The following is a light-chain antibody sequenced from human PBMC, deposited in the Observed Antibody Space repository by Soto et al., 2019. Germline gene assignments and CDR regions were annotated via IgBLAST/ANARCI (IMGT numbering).Light chain of an antibody. V-gene: IGLV1-44*01. CDR3: AAWDDSLNGPSVV. CDR2: SNN. J-gene: IGLJ2*01. Sequence: QAVVTQPPSASGTPGQRVTISCSGSSSNIGSNTVNWYQQLPGTAPKLLIYSNNQRPSGVPDRFSGSKSGTSASLAISGLQSEDEADDYCAAWDDSLNGPSVVFGGGTQLTVL. CDR1: SSNIGSNT.